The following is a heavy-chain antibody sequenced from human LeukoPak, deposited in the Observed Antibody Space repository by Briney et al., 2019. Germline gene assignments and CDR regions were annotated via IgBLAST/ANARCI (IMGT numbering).Heavy chain of an antibody. CDR3: ARGWTTAHLDY. CDR2: IYYSGNT. CDR1: GDSISSSNSY. V-gene: IGHV4-39*07. Sequence: SETLSLTCTVSGDSISSSNSYWGWIRQPPGKGLEWIGSIYYSGNTYYNPSLKSRVTISEDTSKNQFSLRLSSVTAADTAVYYCARGWTTAHLDYWGQGTLVTVSS. J-gene: IGHJ4*02. D-gene: IGHD4-17*01.